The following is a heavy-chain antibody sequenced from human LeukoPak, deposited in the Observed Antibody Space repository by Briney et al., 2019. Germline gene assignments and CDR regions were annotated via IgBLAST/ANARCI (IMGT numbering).Heavy chain of an antibody. CDR2: ISSSSSYI. CDR3: ARGWLDYFDH. V-gene: IGHV3-21*01. Sequence: GGSLRLSCAASGFTFSSYSMNWVRQAPGKGLEWVSSISSSSSYIYYADSVKGRVTISRDNAKNSLYLQMNSLRAEDTAVYYCARGWLDYFDHWGQGTLVTVSS. CDR1: GFTFSSYS. D-gene: IGHD6-19*01. J-gene: IGHJ4*02.